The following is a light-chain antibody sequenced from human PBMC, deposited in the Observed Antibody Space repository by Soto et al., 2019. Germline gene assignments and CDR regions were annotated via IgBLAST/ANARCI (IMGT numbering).Light chain of an antibody. Sequence: EIVLTQSPATLSLSPGERATHSCRASQSVSSYLAWYQQKPGQAPRLLIYDASNRATGIPARFSGSGSGTDFTLTISSLEPEDFAVYYCQQPWTFGQGTKVEIK. CDR2: DAS. CDR1: QSVSSY. CDR3: QQPWT. J-gene: IGKJ1*01. V-gene: IGKV3-11*01.